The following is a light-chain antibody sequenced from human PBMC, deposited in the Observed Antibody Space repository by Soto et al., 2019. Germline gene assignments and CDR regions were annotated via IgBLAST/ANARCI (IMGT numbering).Light chain of an antibody. V-gene: IGKV3-15*01. CDR3: QQYDRWPPNYT. CDR1: QSVSSN. Sequence: EIVMTQSPATLSVSPGERVTLSCRASQSVSSNLVWYQQKPGQAPRLLIYRASISATGIPARLSCSGSGTEFSLTISSLQSEDLAVYYCQQYDRWPPNYTFGQGTK. J-gene: IGKJ2*01. CDR2: RAS.